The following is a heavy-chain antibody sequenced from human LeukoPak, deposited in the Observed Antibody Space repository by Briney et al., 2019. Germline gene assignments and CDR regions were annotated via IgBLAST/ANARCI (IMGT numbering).Heavy chain of an antibody. CDR1: GGSISSGGYS. D-gene: IGHD2-15*01. Sequence: SQTLSLTCAVSGGSISSGGYSWSWIRQPPGKGLEWIGYIYHSGSTYYNPSLKSRVTISVDRSKNQFSLKLSSVTAADTAVYYCARSSAAARVFDYWGQEPWSPSPQ. V-gene: IGHV4-30-2*01. J-gene: IGHJ4*01. CDR2: IYHSGST. CDR3: ARSSAAARVFDY.